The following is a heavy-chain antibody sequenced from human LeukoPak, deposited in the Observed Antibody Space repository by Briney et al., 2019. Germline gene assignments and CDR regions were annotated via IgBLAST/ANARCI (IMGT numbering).Heavy chain of an antibody. V-gene: IGHV4-4*07. CDR2: IYTTGST. CDR3: AGTDSSGYDYYYMDV. CDR1: GGSISDYY. D-gene: IGHD3-22*01. J-gene: IGHJ6*03. Sequence: SETLSLTCTVSGGSISDYYWSWIRQPAGKGLEWIGRIYTTGSTDYNPSLKSRVTMSVDTSKNQFSLKLSSVTAADTAVYYCAGTDSSGYDYYYMDVWGKGTTVTVSS.